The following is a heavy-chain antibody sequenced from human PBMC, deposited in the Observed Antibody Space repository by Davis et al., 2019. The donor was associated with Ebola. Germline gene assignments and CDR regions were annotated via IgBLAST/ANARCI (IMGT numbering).Heavy chain of an antibody. J-gene: IGHJ6*02. D-gene: IGHD4-17*01. CDR3: ARGDHGDYYYYGMDV. V-gene: IGHV1-69*13. CDR1: GGTFSSYA. CDR2: IIPIFGTT. Sequence: SVKVSCKASGGTFSSYAISWVRQAPGQGLEWMGGIIPIFGTTNHAQKFQGRVTITADESTSTAYMELSSLRSEDTAVYYCARGDHGDYYYYGMDVWGQGTTVTVSS.